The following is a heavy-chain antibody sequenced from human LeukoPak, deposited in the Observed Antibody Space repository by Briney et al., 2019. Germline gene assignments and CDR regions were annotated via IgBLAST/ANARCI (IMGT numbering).Heavy chain of an antibody. J-gene: IGHJ5*02. CDR1: GFTFSGFE. CDR2: INTAGSTT. V-gene: IGHV3-48*03. Sequence: GGSLRLSCAASGFTFSGFEMNWLRQAPGKGLEWLSYINTAGSTTYYADSVKGRFTISRDNSKNSLYLQMNSLRTEDTALYYCAKDLVGAIPYNLFDPWGQGTLVTVSS. D-gene: IGHD1-26*01. CDR3: AKDLVGAIPYNLFDP.